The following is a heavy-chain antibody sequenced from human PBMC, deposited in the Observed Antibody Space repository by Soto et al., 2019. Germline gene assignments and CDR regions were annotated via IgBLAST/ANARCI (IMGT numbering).Heavy chain of an antibody. CDR3: AREYDYGGSYGMDF. CDR1: GFTFSSYS. V-gene: IGHV3-48*01. D-gene: IGHD4-17*01. J-gene: IGHJ6*02. Sequence: EVQLVESGGGLVQPGGSLRLSCAASGFTFSSYSMNWVRQAPGKGLEWVSYISSSSSTIYYADSVKGRFTISRDNAKNSLYLQMNSLRAEDTAVYYCAREYDYGGSYGMDFWGQGTKVTVSS. CDR2: ISSSSSTI.